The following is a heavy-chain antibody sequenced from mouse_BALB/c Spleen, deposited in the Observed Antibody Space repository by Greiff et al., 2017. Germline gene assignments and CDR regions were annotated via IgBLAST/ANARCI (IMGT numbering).Heavy chain of an antibody. J-gene: IGHJ4*01. CDR3: ARRYGNYPMDY. V-gene: IGHV5-12-1*01. D-gene: IGHD2-10*02. CDR1: GFAFSSYD. Sequence: EVQVVESGGGLVKPGGSLKLSCAASGFAFSSYDMSWVRQTPEKRLEWVAYISSGGGSTYYPDTVKGRFTISRDNAKNTLYLQMSSLKSEDTAMYYCARRYGNYPMDYWGQGTSVTVSS. CDR2: ISSGGGST.